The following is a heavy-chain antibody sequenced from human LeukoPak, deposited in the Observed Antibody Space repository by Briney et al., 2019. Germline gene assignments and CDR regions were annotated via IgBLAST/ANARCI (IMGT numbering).Heavy chain of an antibody. CDR3: ATDSWGPGAFDI. Sequence: ASVKVSCKVSGYTLTELSMHWVRQAPGKGLEWMGGFDPEDGETIYAQKFQGRVTMTEDTSTDTAYMELSSLRSEDTAVYYCATDSWGPGAFDIWGQGTMVTVSS. CDR2: FDPEDGET. CDR1: GYTLTELS. V-gene: IGHV1-24*01. D-gene: IGHD7-27*01. J-gene: IGHJ3*02.